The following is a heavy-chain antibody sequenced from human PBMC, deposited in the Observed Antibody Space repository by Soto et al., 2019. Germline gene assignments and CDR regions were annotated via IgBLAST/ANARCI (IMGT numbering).Heavy chain of an antibody. CDR3: ARARGDPWYFDY. J-gene: IGHJ4*02. CDR2: ISYDGSNK. Sequence: QVQLVESGGGVVQPGRSLRLSCEASGFTFSSYAMHWVRQAPGKGLEWVAVISYDGSNKYYADSVKGRFTISRDNSKNTLYLQMNSLRAEDTAVYYCARARGDPWYFDYWGQGTLVTVSS. V-gene: IGHV3-30*14. CDR1: GFTFSSYA. D-gene: IGHD2-21*02.